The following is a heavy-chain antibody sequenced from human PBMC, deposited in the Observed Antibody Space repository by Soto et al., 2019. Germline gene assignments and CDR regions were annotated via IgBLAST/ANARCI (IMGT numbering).Heavy chain of an antibody. CDR3: ACGYSGYDYKELDY. CDR1: GGSISSSSYY. CDR2: IYYSGST. J-gene: IGHJ4*02. Sequence: PSETLSLTCTVSGGSISSSSYYWGWIRQPPGKELEWIGSIYYSGSTYYNPSLKSRVTISVDTSKNQFSLKLSSVTAADTAVYYCACGYSGYDYKELDYWGQGTLVTVSS. D-gene: IGHD5-12*01. V-gene: IGHV4-39*01.